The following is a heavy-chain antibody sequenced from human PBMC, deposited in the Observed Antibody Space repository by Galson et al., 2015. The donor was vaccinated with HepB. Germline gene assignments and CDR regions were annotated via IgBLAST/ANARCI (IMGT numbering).Heavy chain of an antibody. Sequence: SLRLSCAASGFTFSNAWMRWVRQAPGKGLEWVAVISYDGSNKYYADSVKGRFTISRDNSKNTLYLQMNSLRAEDTAVYYCAKDCQSFGDTAILDYWGQGTLVTVSS. CDR2: ISYDGSNK. J-gene: IGHJ4*02. V-gene: IGHV3-30*18. CDR3: AKDCQSFGDTAILDY. D-gene: IGHD5-18*01. CDR1: GFTFSNAW.